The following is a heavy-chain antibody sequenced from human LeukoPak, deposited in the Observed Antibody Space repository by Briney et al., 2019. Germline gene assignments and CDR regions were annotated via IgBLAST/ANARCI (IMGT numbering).Heavy chain of an antibody. J-gene: IGHJ3*02. Sequence: SETLSLTCTVSGGSVSSYYWSWIRQPPGKGLEWIGYIYYSGSTNYNPSLKSRVTISVDTSKNQLSLKLSSVTAADTAVYYCAREVYYDSRGYNKQVVFFIWGKGKRVPFS. V-gene: IGHV4-59*02. CDR2: IYYSGST. CDR3: AREVYYDSRGYNKQVVFFI. D-gene: IGHD3-22*01. CDR1: GGSVSSYY.